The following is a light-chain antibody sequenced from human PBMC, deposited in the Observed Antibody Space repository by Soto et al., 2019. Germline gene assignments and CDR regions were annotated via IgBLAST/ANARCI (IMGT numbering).Light chain of an antibody. CDR1: SSNIGAGFD. Sequence: VLTQPPSVSGAPGQRVTISCTGRSSNIGAGFDVHWYQQLPGAAPKLLIFVNSNRPSGVPDRFSGSKSGTSASLAITGLQAEDEADYYCQSYDSSLSGYVFGTGTKVTVL. CDR2: VNS. CDR3: QSYDSSLSGYV. J-gene: IGLJ1*01. V-gene: IGLV1-40*01.